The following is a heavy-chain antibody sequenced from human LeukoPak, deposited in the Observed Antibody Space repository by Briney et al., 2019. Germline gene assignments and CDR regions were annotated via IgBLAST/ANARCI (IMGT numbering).Heavy chain of an antibody. CDR1: DYTFSTYG. CDR2: ISAYNGNT. V-gene: IGHV1-18*01. D-gene: IGHD2-2*01. CDR3: ARASGSYCSSTSCNDAFDI. Sequence: GASVKVSRKASDYTFSTYGITWVRQAPGQGLEWMGWISAYNGNTNYEQRLQGRATMTTDTSTSTAYLELKSLRSDDTAVYYCARASGSYCSSTSCNDAFDIWGQGTMVTVS. J-gene: IGHJ3*02.